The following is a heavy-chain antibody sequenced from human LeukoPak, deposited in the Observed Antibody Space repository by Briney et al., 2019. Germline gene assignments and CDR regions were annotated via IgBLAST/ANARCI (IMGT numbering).Heavy chain of an antibody. Sequence: GESLKISCRGSGYTFTTHWVGWVRQMPGKGLEWMGLIYPGDSDTRYSPSFQGQVTISADKSINTAYLQWSRLKASDTAMYYCATSSRLYGSGTYSYDYWGQGTLVTVSS. CDR3: ATSSRLYGSGTYSYDY. D-gene: IGHD3-10*01. V-gene: IGHV5-51*01. CDR1: GYTFTTHW. CDR2: IYPGDSDT. J-gene: IGHJ4*02.